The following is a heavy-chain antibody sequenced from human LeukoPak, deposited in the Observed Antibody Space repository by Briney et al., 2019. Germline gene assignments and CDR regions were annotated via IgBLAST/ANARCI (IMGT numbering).Heavy chain of an antibody. Sequence: GGSLRLSCAASGFTFSSYSMNWVRQAPGKGLEWVSYISSGSSTIYYADSVRGRFTISRDNAKNSLCLQMNSLRDEDTAVYYCARENIVVVTAIRDAFDIWGQGTMVTVSS. J-gene: IGHJ3*02. CDR2: ISSGSSTI. CDR1: GFTFSSYS. V-gene: IGHV3-48*02. CDR3: ARENIVVVTAIRDAFDI. D-gene: IGHD2-21*02.